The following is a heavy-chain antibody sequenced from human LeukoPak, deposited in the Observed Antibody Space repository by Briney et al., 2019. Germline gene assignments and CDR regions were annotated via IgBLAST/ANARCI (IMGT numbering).Heavy chain of an antibody. CDR2: ISYDGSNK. V-gene: IGHV3-30*18. J-gene: IGHJ4*02. D-gene: IGHD5-18*01. Sequence: ARSLRLSCAASGVTFSSYGMHWVRQAPGKGLEWGAVISYDGSNKYYADSVKGRFTISRDNSKNTLYLQMNSLRAEDTAVYYCAKDKDTAMPLSWYFDYWGQGTLVTVSS. CDR1: GVTFSSYG. CDR3: AKDKDTAMPLSWYFDY.